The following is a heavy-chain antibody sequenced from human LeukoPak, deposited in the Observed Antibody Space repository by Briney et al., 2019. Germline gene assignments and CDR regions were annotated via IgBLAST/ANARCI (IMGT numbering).Heavy chain of an antibody. V-gene: IGHV3-11*01. CDR3: ATTPPHAIFGVVIIDYYYMDV. D-gene: IGHD3-3*01. CDR1: GFTFSDYY. CDR2: ISSSGSTI. Sequence: GGSLRLSCAASGFTFSDYYMSWIRQAPGKGLEWVSYISSSGSTIYYADSVKGRFTISRDNAKNSLYLQMNSLRAEDTAVYYCATTPPHAIFGVVIIDYYYMDVWGKGTTVTVSS. J-gene: IGHJ6*03.